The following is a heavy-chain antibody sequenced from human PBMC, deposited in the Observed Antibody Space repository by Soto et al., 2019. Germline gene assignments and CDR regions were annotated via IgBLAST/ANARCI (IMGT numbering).Heavy chain of an antibody. J-gene: IGHJ4*02. CDR1: GYTFSGNG. CDR3: ARERKWEPLPY. D-gene: IGHD1-26*01. Sequence: VQLVKSGAEVREPGASVKVSCKTPGYTFSGNGFPGVRQAPGQGLEWMGWINGNTGHTIYAMNLEDRLTISTDTSTSTAYMELRSLKSDDTAVYYCARERKWEPLPYWGQGTLVTVSS. V-gene: IGHV1-18*01. CDR2: INGNTGHT.